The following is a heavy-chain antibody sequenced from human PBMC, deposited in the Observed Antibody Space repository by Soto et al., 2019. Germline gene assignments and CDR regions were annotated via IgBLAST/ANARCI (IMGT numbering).Heavy chain of an antibody. CDR1: GFTFSSYA. CDR2: ISYDGSNK. Sequence: PGGSLRLSCAASGFTFSSYAMHWVRKAPGKGLEWVAVISYDGSNKYYADSVKGRFTISRDNSKNTLYLQMNSLRAEDTAVYYCARGFLYSSGSKGDYWGQGTLVPVSS. J-gene: IGHJ4*02. D-gene: IGHD6-19*01. V-gene: IGHV3-30-3*01. CDR3: ARGFLYSSGSKGDY.